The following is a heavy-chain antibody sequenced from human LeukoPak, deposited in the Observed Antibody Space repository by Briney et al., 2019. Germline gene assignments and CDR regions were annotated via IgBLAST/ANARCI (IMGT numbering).Heavy chain of an antibody. CDR3: AKARGYCSGGTCYSGFDY. V-gene: IGHV3-53*01. Sequence: GGSLRLSCAASGFTVSSNFMNWVRQAPGKGLEWVSIIYSGGSTYYADSVKGRFTISRDNSKNTLYLQMNSLRAEDTAVYYCAKARGYCSGGTCYSGFDYWGQGTLVTVSS. CDR2: IYSGGST. CDR1: GFTVSSNF. J-gene: IGHJ4*02. D-gene: IGHD2-15*01.